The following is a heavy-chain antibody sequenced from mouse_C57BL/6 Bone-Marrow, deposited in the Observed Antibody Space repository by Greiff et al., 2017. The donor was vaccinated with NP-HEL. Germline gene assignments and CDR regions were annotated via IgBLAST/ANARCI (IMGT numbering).Heavy chain of an antibody. CDR2: IHLSDSDT. CDR3: AINYYDSWFAY. Sequence: QVQLQQPGAELVKPGASVKVSCKASGYTFTSYWMHWVKQRPGQGLEWIGRIHLSDSDTNYNQKFKGKATLTVDKSSSTAYMQLSSLTSEDSAVYYCAINYYDSWFAYWGQGTLVTVSA. D-gene: IGHD2-4*01. J-gene: IGHJ3*01. V-gene: IGHV1-74*01. CDR1: GYTFTSYW.